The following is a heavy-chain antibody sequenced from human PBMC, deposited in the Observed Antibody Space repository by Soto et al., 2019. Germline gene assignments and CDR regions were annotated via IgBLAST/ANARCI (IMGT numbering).Heavy chain of an antibody. D-gene: IGHD5-12*01. V-gene: IGHV3-23*01. CDR3: PTDWRCVGAINYDGMDV. J-gene: IGHJ6*02. CDR1: GFTFSSYA. Sequence: EVQLLESGGGMVQPGGSLRLSCAASGFTFSSYAMNWVRQATGQGLEWVSTISCSGGSTYSADSVKGRFTISGDNSTHTLSLQRNSGSADDTSIYYCPTDWRCVGAINYDGMDVSCHSTTLTV. CDR2: ISCSGGST.